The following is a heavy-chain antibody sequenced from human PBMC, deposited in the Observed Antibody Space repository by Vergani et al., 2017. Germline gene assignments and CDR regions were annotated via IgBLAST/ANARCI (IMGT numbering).Heavy chain of an antibody. CDR2: INSDGSST. J-gene: IGHJ6*02. Sequence: EVQLVESGGGLVQPGGSLRLSCAASGFTFSSYWMHWVRQAPGKGLVWVSRINSDGSSTSYADSVKGRFTISRDNSKNTLYLQMNSLRAEDTAVYYCAKDRYYYGSGSDYYGMDVWGQGTTVTVSS. CDR3: AKDRYYYGSGSDYYGMDV. V-gene: IGHV3-74*01. D-gene: IGHD3-10*01. CDR1: GFTFSSYW.